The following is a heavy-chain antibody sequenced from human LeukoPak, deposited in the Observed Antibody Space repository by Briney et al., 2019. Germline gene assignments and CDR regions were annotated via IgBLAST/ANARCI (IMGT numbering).Heavy chain of an antibody. CDR1: GGSISSSSYY. CDR3: ARSEKMDY. CDR2: IYYSGST. V-gene: IGHV4-39*07. Sequence: SETLSLTCTVSGGSISSSSYYWGWIRQPPGKGLEWIGSIYYSGSTYYNPSLKSRVTISVDTSKNQFSLKLSSVTAADTAVYYCARSEKMDYWGQGTLVTVSS. J-gene: IGHJ4*02.